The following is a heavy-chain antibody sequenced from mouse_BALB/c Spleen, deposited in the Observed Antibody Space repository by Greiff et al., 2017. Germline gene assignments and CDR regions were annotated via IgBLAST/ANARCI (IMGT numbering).Heavy chain of an antibody. J-gene: IGHJ3*01. V-gene: IGHV5-4*02. Sequence: EVQLVESGGGLVQPGGSRKLSCAASGFTFSDYYMYWVRQTPEKRLEWVATISDGGSYTYYPDSVKGRFTISRDNAKNNLYLQMSSLKSEDTAMYYCARAGYGSSYFFAYWGQGTLVTVSA. CDR3: ARAGYGSSYFFAY. CDR1: GFTFSDYY. D-gene: IGHD1-1*01. CDR2: ISDGGSYT.